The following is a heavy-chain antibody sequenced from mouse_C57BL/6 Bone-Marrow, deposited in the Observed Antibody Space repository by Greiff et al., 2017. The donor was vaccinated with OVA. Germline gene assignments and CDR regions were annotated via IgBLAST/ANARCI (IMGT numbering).Heavy chain of an antibody. CDR1: GFSLTSSA. CDR2: IWTGGGT. CDR3: ARHYYSKNYIDY. D-gene: IGHD2-5*01. Sequence: VLLVQSGPGLVAPSPSLPITCTASGFSLTSSAISWVSQPPGKGLEWLGLIWTGGGTNYNSALNSRLSISKDNSKSQVFFNMNSLQTDDTARYYCARHYYSKNYIDYWGQGTTLTVS. V-gene: IGHV2-9-1*01. J-gene: IGHJ2*01.